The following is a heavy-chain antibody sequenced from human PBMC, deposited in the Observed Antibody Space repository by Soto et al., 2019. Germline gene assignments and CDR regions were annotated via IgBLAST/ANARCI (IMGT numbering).Heavy chain of an antibody. D-gene: IGHD6-19*01. CDR3: ARDGSSGWPNWFDP. V-gene: IGHV1-69*13. CDR1: GGTFSSYA. CDR2: IIPIFGTA. J-gene: IGHJ5*02. Sequence: GASVKVSCKASGGTFSSYAISWVRQAPGQGLEWMGGIIPIFGTANYAQKFQGRVTITADESTSTAYMELSSLRSEDTAVYYCARDGSSGWPNWFDPWGQGTLVTVSS.